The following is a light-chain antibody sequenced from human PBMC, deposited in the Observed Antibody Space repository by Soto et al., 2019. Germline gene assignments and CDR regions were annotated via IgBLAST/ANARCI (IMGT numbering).Light chain of an antibody. Sequence: QSALTQPASVSGSPGQSITISCTGTSSDVGAYIYVSWYQQHPGKAPKLMIYEVNKRPSGVSARFSGSKSGTMASLTISGLQAEDEADYYCSSFTNTNTWVFGGGTKLTVL. CDR1: SSDVGAYIY. J-gene: IGLJ3*02. CDR3: SSFTNTNTWV. V-gene: IGLV2-14*01. CDR2: EVN.